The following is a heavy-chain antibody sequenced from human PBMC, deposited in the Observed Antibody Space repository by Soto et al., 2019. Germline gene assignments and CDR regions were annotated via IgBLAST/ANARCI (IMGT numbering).Heavy chain of an antibody. Sequence: ASVKVSCKTSGYTFSNYGINWVRQAPGQGLEWMGWISAYNGNTNFAQKLQGRVSLTTDTSSTIAYMELRSLTSDDTAVYYCARDLVPGYTGFSDYWGQGTLVTVSS. CDR1: GYTFSNYG. D-gene: IGHD5-12*01. CDR2: ISAYNGNT. J-gene: IGHJ4*02. CDR3: ARDLVPGYTGFSDY. V-gene: IGHV1-18*01.